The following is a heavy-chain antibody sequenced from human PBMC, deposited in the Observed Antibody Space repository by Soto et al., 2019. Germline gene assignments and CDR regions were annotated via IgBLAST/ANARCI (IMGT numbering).Heavy chain of an antibody. Sequence: ESGGGVVQPGRSLRLSCAASGFTFSSYGMHWVRQAPGKGLEWVAVISYDGSNKYYADSVKGRFTISRDNSKNTLYLQMNSLRAEDTAVYYCAKDTYCSSTSCYVDYWGQGTLVTVSS. CDR1: GFTFSSYG. CDR2: ISYDGSNK. CDR3: AKDTYCSSTSCYVDY. D-gene: IGHD2-2*01. J-gene: IGHJ4*02. V-gene: IGHV3-30*18.